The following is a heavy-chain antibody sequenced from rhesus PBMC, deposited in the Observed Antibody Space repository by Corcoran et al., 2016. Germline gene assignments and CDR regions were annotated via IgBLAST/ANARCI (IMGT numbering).Heavy chain of an antibody. CDR1: GYSFTSYW. V-gene: IGHV5-2*01. D-gene: IGHD6-25*01. Sequence: EVQLVQSGAEVKRPGESLKISCKTSGYSFTSYWISWVRQMPGKGREWMGAIDPSDSDTRNSPSFQGHVTISADKSISTAYLQWSSLKASDTATYYCAKESIAAAAYYYGLDSWGQGVVVTVSS. CDR2: IDPSDSDT. J-gene: IGHJ6*01. CDR3: AKESIAAAAYYYGLDS.